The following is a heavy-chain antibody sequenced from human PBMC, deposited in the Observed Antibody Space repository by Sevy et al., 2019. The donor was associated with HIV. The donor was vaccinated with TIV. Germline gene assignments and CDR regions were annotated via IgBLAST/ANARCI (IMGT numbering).Heavy chain of an antibody. CDR3: ARALSSYFDY. V-gene: IGHV3-21*01. CDR1: GFTFSSYS. CDR2: ISSGSSYI. D-gene: IGHD6-6*01. J-gene: IGHJ4*02. Sequence: GGSLRLSCAASGFTFSSYSMNWVRQAPGKGLEWVSSISSGSSYIYYADSVKGRFTISRDNAKNSVYLQMNSLRAEDTAGYYCARALSSYFDYWGQGTLVTVSS.